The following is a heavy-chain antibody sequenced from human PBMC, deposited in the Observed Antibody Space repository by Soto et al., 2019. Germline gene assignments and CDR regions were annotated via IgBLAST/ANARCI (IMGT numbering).Heavy chain of an antibody. D-gene: IGHD3-10*01. CDR2: IYYSGST. J-gene: IGHJ6*02. CDR3: ARARMVRGIIYYYGMDV. CDR1: GGSISSDGNY. Sequence: QVQLQESGPGLVKSSQTLSLTCTVSGGSISSDGNYWSWIRQHPGKGLEWIGYIYYSGSTYYNPSLKSRVTISVDTSKKQFSLKLNSVTAADTAVYYCARARMVRGIIYYYGMDVWGQGTTVNVYS. V-gene: IGHV4-31*03.